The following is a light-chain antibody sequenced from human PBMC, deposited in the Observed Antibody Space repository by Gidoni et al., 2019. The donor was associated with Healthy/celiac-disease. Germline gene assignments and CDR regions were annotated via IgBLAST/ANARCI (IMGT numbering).Light chain of an antibody. V-gene: IGKV3-20*01. J-gene: IGKJ4*01. CDR1: QNVSSSY. Sequence: EIVLTQSPGTLSLSPGERATLSCRASQNVSSSYLAWYQQKPGQAPRLLIYGASSRATGIPDRFSGSGSGTDFTRTISRLEPEDFAVYYCQQYGSSPLLTFGGGTKVEIK. CDR2: GAS. CDR3: QQYGSSPLLT.